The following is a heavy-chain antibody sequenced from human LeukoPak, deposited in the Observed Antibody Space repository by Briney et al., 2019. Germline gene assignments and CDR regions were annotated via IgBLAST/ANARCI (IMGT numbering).Heavy chain of an antibody. CDR3: AREYYDRSGYVPFFDY. CDR2: IIPILGIA. D-gene: IGHD3-22*01. Sequence: ASVKVSCKASGGTFSSYTISWVRQAPGQGLEWMGRIIPILGIANYAQKFQGRVTITADKSTSTAYMELSSLRSEDTAVYYCAREYYDRSGYVPFFDYWGQGTLVTVSS. J-gene: IGHJ4*02. V-gene: IGHV1-69*04. CDR1: GGTFSSYT.